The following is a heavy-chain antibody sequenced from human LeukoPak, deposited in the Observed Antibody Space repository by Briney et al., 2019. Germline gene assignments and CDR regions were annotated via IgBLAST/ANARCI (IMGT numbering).Heavy chain of an antibody. Sequence: GGSLRLSCAASGFTFSSYWMSWVRQAPGKGLEWVANIKQDGSEKYYVDSVKGRFTISRDNAKNSLYLQMNSLRAEDTAVYYCAKSEFNYYGSGSYFGPDRYYYYYMDVWGKGTTVTISS. CDR2: IKQDGSEK. J-gene: IGHJ6*03. CDR3: AKSEFNYYGSGSYFGPDRYYYYYMDV. CDR1: GFTFSSYW. D-gene: IGHD3-10*01. V-gene: IGHV3-7*01.